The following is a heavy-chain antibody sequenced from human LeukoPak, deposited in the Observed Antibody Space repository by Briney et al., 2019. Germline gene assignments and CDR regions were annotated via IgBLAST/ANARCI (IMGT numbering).Heavy chain of an antibody. CDR2: IKQDGSEK. CDR1: GFIFRSYW. J-gene: IGHJ6*03. Sequence: GGSLRLSCAASGFIFRSYWMSRVRQAPGKALEWVANIKQDGSEKYYVDSVRGRFTISRDNAKNSLYLQMNSLRAEDTAVYYCARDAYQLLDDTNYMDVWGKGTTVTVSS. V-gene: IGHV3-7*01. D-gene: IGHD2-2*01. CDR3: ARDAYQLLDDTNYMDV.